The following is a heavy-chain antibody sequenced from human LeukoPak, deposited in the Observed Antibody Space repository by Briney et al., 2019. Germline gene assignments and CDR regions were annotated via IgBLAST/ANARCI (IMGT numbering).Heavy chain of an antibody. V-gene: IGHV4-39*07. J-gene: IGHJ5*02. CDR1: GGSISSSSYY. Sequence: SETLSLTCTVSGGSISSSSYYWGWIRQPPGKGLEWIGSIYYSGSTYYNPSLKSRVTISVDTSKNQFSLKLSSVTAADTAVYYCVSWGGYYDWFDPWGQGTLVTVSS. CDR2: IYYSGST. D-gene: IGHD3-10*01. CDR3: VSWGGYYDWFDP.